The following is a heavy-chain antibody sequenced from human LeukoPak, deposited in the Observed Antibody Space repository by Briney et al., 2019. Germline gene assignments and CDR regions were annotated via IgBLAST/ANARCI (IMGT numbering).Heavy chain of an antibody. D-gene: IGHD5-18*01. Sequence: PGGSMTLPCAASGFTFNTHAMSWVRQAPGKGLECVSGINGNGASTYYSDYVKGRFTISRDNSKNTLYLQMRSLRAEDTAVYYCARDQGYSYYCLDYWGDRALLTVSS. CDR2: INGNGAST. CDR3: ARDQGYSYYCLDY. J-gene: IGHJ4*03. V-gene: IGHV3-23*01. CDR1: GFTFNTHA.